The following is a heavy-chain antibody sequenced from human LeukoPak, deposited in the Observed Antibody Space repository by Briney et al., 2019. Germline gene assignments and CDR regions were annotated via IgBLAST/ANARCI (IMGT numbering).Heavy chain of an antibody. Sequence: GGSLRLSCAASGFTFSDYYMSWIRQAPGKGLEWVSYISSSSSYTNYADSVKGRFTISRDNAKNSLYLQMNSLRAEDTAVYYCAFTQSRDYYGMDVWGQGTTVTAPS. CDR1: GFTFSDYY. CDR3: AFTQSRDYYGMDV. J-gene: IGHJ6*02. V-gene: IGHV3-11*03. CDR2: ISSSSSYT.